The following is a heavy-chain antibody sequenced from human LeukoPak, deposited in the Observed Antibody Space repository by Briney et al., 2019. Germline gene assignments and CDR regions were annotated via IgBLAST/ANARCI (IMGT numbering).Heavy chain of an antibody. CDR1: GFTFSSYA. J-gene: IGHJ3*02. CDR2: ISYDGSKK. V-gene: IGHV3-30-3*01. CDR3: ARWLRRITMVRGPGGAFDI. D-gene: IGHD3-10*01. Sequence: PGGSLRLSCAASGFTFSSYAMHWVRQAPGKGVEWGAVISYDGSKKYYADSVKGGFTISRDNSKNTLYLQMNSLRAEDTAVYYCARWLRRITMVRGPGGAFDIWGQGTMVTVSS.